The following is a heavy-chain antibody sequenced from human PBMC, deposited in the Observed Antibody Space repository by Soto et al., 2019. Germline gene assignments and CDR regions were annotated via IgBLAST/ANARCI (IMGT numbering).Heavy chain of an antibody. D-gene: IGHD4-4*01. CDR1: GFTFSSYA. CDR3: AKDRAYSNYVRVYTWFDP. V-gene: IGHV3-23*01. J-gene: IGHJ5*02. Sequence: GGSLRLSCAASGFTFSSYAMSWVRQAPGKGLEWVSAISGSGGSTYYADSVKGRFAISRDNSKNTLYLQMNSLRAEDTAVYYCAKDRAYSNYVRVYTWFDPWGQGTLVTVSS. CDR2: ISGSGGST.